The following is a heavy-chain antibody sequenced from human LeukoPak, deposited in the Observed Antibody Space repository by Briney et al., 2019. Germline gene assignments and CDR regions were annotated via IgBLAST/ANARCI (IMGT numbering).Heavy chain of an antibody. V-gene: IGHV3-7*01. CDR3: ARDWYYVDY. Sequence: GGSLRLSCAASGFTFGTYWMSWVRQAPGKGLEWVANIKTDGSQIYYVDSVKGRFTISRDNAKNSLYLQMNSLRAEDTAVYYCARDWYYVDYWGQGTLVTVSS. CDR2: IKTDGSQI. CDR1: GFTFGTYW. J-gene: IGHJ4*02.